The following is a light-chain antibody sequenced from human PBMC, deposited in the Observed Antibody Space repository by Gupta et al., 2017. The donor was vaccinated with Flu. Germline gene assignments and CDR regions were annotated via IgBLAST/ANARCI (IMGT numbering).Light chain of an antibody. V-gene: IGKV2-30*01. CDR3: RHGTHWPPHT. CDR1: LSPVYTDGKTY. CDR2: NVS. J-gene: IGKJ2*01. Sequence: LGQPASMSCRSSLSPVYTDGKTYTPWFQHRPGHSPRRLISNVSNRDSGVPDRFSGSGSGTYFPLTISAGEVVDVGVYYCRHGTHWPPHTLGEGTRLEI.